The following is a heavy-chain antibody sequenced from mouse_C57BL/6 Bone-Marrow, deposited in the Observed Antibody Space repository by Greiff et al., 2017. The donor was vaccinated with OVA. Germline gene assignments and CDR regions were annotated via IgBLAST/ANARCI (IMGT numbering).Heavy chain of an antibody. CDR3: ARSEGTGLYYFDY. D-gene: IGHD2-2*01. Sequence: EVQLQQSGPELVKPGASVKISCKASGYSFTGYYMNWVKQSPEKSLEWIGEINPSTGGTTYNQKFKAKATLTVDKSSSTAYMQLKSLTSEDYAVYYCARSEGTGLYYFDYWGQGTTLTVSA. CDR1: GYSFTGYY. CDR2: INPSTGGT. V-gene: IGHV1-42*01. J-gene: IGHJ2*01.